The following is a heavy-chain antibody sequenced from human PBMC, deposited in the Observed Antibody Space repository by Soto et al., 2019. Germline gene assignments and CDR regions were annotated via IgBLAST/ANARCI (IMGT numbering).Heavy chain of an antibody. CDR2: IWYDGSNK. J-gene: IGHJ4*02. V-gene: IGHV3-33*01. CDR1: GFTFSSYG. CDR3: ATDYYDSSGYYDDY. Sequence: QVQLVESGGGVVQPGRSLRLSCAASGFTFSSYGMHWVRQAPGKGLEWVAVIWYDGSNKYYADSVKGRFTISRDNSKNTLYLQMNSLRAEDTAVYYCATDYYDSSGYYDDYWGQGTLVTVSS. D-gene: IGHD3-22*01.